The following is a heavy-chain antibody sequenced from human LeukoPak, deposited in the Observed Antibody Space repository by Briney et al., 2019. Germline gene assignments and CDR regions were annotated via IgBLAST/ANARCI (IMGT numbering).Heavy chain of an antibody. CDR2: MYYTGAT. CDR3: ARFRGSGWYYFDS. J-gene: IGHJ4*02. CDR1: GGSISSNTYH. V-gene: IGHV4-61*01. D-gene: IGHD6-19*01. Sequence: VKPSETLSLTCTVSGGSISSNTYHWSWIRQPPGKGLEWIGYMYYTGATSHNPSLKSRVTISLDTSKNQFSLKLHSVTAADTAVYYCARFRGSGWYYFDSWGQGTLVTASS.